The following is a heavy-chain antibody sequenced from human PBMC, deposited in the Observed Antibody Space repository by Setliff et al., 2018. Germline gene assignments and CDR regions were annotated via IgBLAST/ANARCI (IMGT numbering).Heavy chain of an antibody. CDR1: GGSLTNYY. V-gene: IGHV4-59*08. CDR2: IAYSGTT. D-gene: IGHD1-1*01. CDR3: AGYSWGSYYLFDY. J-gene: IGHJ4*02. Sequence: SETLSLTCSVSGGSLTNYYWTWIRQPPGKGLEWIGYIAYSGTTNYNPSLNSRVTMSIDTSKNQFSLTLTSVNAADTATYYCAGYSWGSYYLFDYWGLGTVVTVSS.